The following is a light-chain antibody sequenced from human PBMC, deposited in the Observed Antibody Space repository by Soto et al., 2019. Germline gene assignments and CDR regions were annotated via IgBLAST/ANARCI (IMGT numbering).Light chain of an antibody. CDR1: SSDVGGYNY. V-gene: IGLV2-14*01. J-gene: IGLJ1*01. CDR2: EVS. CDR3: TSYTSSTTLDV. Sequence: QSALIQPASVSGSAGQSITISCTGTSSDVGGYNYVSWYQQHPGKAPKLMIYEVSNRPSGVSNRFSGSKSGHTASLTISGLQSEDEADYFCTSYTSSTTLDVFGTGTKVTVL.